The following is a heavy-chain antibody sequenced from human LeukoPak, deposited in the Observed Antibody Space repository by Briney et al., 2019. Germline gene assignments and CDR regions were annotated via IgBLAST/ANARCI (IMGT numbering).Heavy chain of an antibody. Sequence: PSETLSLTCAVYGGSFSGYYWSWIRQPPGKGLEWIGEINHSGSTNYNPCLKSRVTISVDTSKNQFSLKLSSVTAADTAVYYCARGSPIQLWADAFDIWGQGTMVTVSS. J-gene: IGHJ3*02. CDR1: GGSFSGYY. V-gene: IGHV4-34*01. CDR2: INHSGST. CDR3: ARGSPIQLWADAFDI. D-gene: IGHD5-18*01.